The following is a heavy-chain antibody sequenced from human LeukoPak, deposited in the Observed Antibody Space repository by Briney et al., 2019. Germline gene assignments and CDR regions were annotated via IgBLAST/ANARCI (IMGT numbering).Heavy chain of an antibody. Sequence: PGGSLRLPCAASGFTFSDYYMSWIRQAPGKGLEWVSYISSSGNTIYYADSVKGRFTISRDNAEKSLYLQMNSLRAEDTAVYYCARVEIAVAPPDYWGQGTLVTVSS. CDR1: GFTFSDYY. CDR3: ARVEIAVAPPDY. CDR2: ISSSGNTI. D-gene: IGHD6-19*01. J-gene: IGHJ4*02. V-gene: IGHV3-11*01.